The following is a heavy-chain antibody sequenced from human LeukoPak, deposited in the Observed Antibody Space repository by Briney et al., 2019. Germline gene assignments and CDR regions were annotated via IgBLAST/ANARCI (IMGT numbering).Heavy chain of an antibody. CDR2: ISSSSSYI. CDR1: GFTFSSYG. V-gene: IGHV3-21*01. Sequence: PGGSLRLSCAASGFTFSSYGMSWVRQAPGKGLEWVSSISSSSSYIYYADSVKGRFTISRDNAKNSLYLQMNSLRAEDTAVYYCARGGAVAGILDYWGQGTLVTVSS. J-gene: IGHJ4*02. CDR3: ARGGAVAGILDY. D-gene: IGHD6-19*01.